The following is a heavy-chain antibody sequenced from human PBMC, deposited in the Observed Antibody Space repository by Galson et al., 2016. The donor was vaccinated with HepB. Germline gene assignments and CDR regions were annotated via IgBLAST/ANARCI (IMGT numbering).Heavy chain of an antibody. Sequence: SLRLSCAASGFTSSSYWMHWVRQAPGKGLVWVLRINGDGSSTTYADSVKGRFTISRDNAKNTLYLQMNSLRAGDTAVYYCAVGNDPLDYWGQGTLVAVSS. V-gene: IGHV3-74*01. D-gene: IGHD1-1*01. CDR2: INGDGSST. CDR1: GFTSSSYW. J-gene: IGHJ4*02. CDR3: AVGNDPLDY.